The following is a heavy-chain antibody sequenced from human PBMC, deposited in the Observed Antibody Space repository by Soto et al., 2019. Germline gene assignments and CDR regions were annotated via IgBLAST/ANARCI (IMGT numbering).Heavy chain of an antibody. D-gene: IGHD1-26*01. CDR3: ASDAAVELFDY. CDR1: GYTFTSYG. CDR2: ISAYNGNT. J-gene: IGHJ4*02. Sequence: QVQLVQSGAEVKKPGASVKVSCKASGYTFTSYGISWVRQAPGQGLEWMGWISAYNGNTNYAQKLQGRATMTTATAPRTAYLELRRLRADDTAVYYRASDAAVELFDYWGQGTLVTVSS. V-gene: IGHV1-18*01.